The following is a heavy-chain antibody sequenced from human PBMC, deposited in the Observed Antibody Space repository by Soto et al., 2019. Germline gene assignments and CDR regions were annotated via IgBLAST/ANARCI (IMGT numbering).Heavy chain of an antibody. J-gene: IGHJ5*02. D-gene: IGHD5-18*01. Sequence: QVQLVQSGAEVKKPGASVKVSCKASGYTFTSYGISWVRQAPGQGLEWMGWISAYNGNTNYAQKLQGRVTMNTDTSASTVYMELRSLRSDDTAVYYCSRDRVDTAMVALLGSWGQGTLVTVSS. CDR2: ISAYNGNT. V-gene: IGHV1-18*01. CDR3: SRDRVDTAMVALLGS. CDR1: GYTFTSYG.